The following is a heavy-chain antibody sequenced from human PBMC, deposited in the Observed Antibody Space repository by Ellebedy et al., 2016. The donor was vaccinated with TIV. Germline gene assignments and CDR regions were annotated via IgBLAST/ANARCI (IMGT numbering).Heavy chain of an antibody. CDR1: GFTFSSYA. CDR2: ISSNGGST. D-gene: IGHD3-10*01. J-gene: IGHJ6*02. V-gene: IGHV3-64D*06. Sequence: GGSLRLSCSASGFTFSSYAMHWVRQAPGKGLEYVSAISSNGGSTYYADSVKGRFTISRDNSKNTLYLQMSSLRAEDTAVYYCAKVDHKGGIRGYGMDVWGQGTTVTVSS. CDR3: AKVDHKGGIRGYGMDV.